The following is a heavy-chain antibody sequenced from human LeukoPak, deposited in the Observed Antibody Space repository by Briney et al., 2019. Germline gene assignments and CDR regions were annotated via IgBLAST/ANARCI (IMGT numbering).Heavy chain of an antibody. CDR1: GFIFGDYA. D-gene: IGHD1-14*01. CDR2: IGSKTSGGII. Sequence: RSLRLSCTTSGFIFGDYAMAWVRQTPGKGLECVGSIGSKTSGGIIEYPASVEGRFTISRDDSRGVAYLQMNSLKIEDTAVYHCTRWRGTSVLYYWGQDTRDTVSS. CDR3: TRWRGTSVLYY. V-gene: IGHV3-49*04. J-gene: IGHJ4*02.